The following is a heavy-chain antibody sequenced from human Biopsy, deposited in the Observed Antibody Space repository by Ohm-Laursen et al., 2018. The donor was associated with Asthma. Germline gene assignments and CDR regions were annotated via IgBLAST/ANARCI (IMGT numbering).Heavy chain of an antibody. CDR3: ARTYYDFLTGQVNDAFAI. Sequence: ASVKVSCKASGYTFINYAIHWVRQAPGQRLEWMGWINAGNGNTKYSQRFQGRVTITRDTSASTAYMDLSSLRSEDTAVYYCARTYYDFLTGQVNDAFAIRGQGTVVTVSS. D-gene: IGHD3-9*01. CDR1: GYTFINYA. CDR2: INAGNGNT. V-gene: IGHV1-3*01. J-gene: IGHJ3*02.